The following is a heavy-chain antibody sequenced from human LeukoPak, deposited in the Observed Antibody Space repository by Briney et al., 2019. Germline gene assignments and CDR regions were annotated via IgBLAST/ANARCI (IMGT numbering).Heavy chain of an antibody. V-gene: IGHV1-2*02. CDR1: GYTFTGYY. Sequence: ASVKVSCKASGYTFTGYYMHWVRQAPGQGLEWMGWINPNSGGTNYAQKFQGRVTMTRETSISTAYMELSSLRSEDTAVYYCARGPPDYGGKRTPFDPWGQGTLVTVSS. CDR3: ARGPPDYGGKRTPFDP. CDR2: INPNSGGT. D-gene: IGHD4-23*01. J-gene: IGHJ5*02.